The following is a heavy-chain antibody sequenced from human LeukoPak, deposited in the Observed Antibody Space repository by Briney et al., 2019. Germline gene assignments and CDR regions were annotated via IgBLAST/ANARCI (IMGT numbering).Heavy chain of an antibody. CDR3: AKNTNDYGDFYFDY. V-gene: IGHV3-23*01. Sequence: GGSLRLSCAASGFTFSSYAMNWVRQAPGKGLEWVSAISGSGDNTYYADSVKGRFTISRDNSKNTLYLQMNSLRAEDTAVYYCAKNTNDYGDFYFDYWGQGTLVTVSS. CDR2: ISGSGDNT. D-gene: IGHD4-17*01. CDR1: GFTFSSYA. J-gene: IGHJ4*02.